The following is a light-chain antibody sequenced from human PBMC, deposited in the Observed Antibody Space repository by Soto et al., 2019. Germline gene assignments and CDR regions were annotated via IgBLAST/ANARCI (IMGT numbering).Light chain of an antibody. CDR2: DAS. Sequence: DIQMTQSPSSLSASVGDRVTITCQASQDISNYLNWYQQKPGKAPKLLIYDASNLETGVPSRFSDSGSGTDFTFTISNLQAEDIATYYCQPYDNLPPYTFGQGTKLEIK. CDR1: QDISNY. J-gene: IGKJ2*01. CDR3: QPYDNLPPYT. V-gene: IGKV1-33*01.